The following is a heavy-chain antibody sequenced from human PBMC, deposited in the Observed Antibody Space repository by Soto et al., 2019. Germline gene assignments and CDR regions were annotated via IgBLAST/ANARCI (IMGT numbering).Heavy chain of an antibody. CDR2: ISYDGSNK. CDR3: AKDYGDYAPGAFDI. J-gene: IGHJ3*02. D-gene: IGHD4-17*01. Sequence: QVQLVESGGGVVQPGRSLRLSCAASGFTFSSYGMHWVRQAPGKGLEWVAVISYDGSNKYYADSVKGRFTISRDNSKNTLYLQMNSLRAEDMAVYYCAKDYGDYAPGAFDIWAQGTMVNVSS. V-gene: IGHV3-30*18. CDR1: GFTFSSYG.